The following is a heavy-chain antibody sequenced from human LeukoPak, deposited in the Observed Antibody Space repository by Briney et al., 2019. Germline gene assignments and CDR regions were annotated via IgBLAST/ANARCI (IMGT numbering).Heavy chain of an antibody. Sequence: ASVKVSCKASGYTFTTYAMTWVRQAPGQGLEWTGWISAYNGNTNYAQKLQGRVTMTTDTSTSTAYMELRSLRSDDTAVYYCARDDMALIDYWGQGTLVTVSS. CDR2: ISAYNGNT. CDR3: ARDDMALIDY. D-gene: IGHD2-15*01. V-gene: IGHV1-18*01. CDR1: GYTFTTYA. J-gene: IGHJ4*02.